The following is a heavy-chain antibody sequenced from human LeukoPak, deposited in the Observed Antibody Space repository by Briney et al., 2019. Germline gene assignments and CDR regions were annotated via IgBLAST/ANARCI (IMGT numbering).Heavy chain of an antibody. V-gene: IGHV1-24*01. J-gene: IGHJ4*02. CDR3: ATDLGGSSSWYYFDY. CDR2: FDPEDGET. D-gene: IGHD6-13*01. Sequence: GASVKVSCKVSGYTLTELSMHWVRQAPGKGLEWMGGFDPEDGETIYAQKFQGRVTMTEDTSTDTAYMELSSLRSEDTAVYYCATDLGGSSSWYYFDYWGQGTLVTVSS. CDR1: GYTLTELS.